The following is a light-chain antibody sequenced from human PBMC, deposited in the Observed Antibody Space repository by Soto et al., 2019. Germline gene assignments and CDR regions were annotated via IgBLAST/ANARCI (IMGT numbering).Light chain of an antibody. CDR3: QQRENWPLT. J-gene: IGKJ2*01. CDR2: DAS. Sequence: EIVLTQSPATLSLSPGERATLSCRASQSVSIYLAWYQQKPGQAPRLLIYDASNRATGIPARFSGSGSGTDFTLTISSLEPEDFAVYYCQQRENWPLTFGQGTKVDIK. V-gene: IGKV3-11*01. CDR1: QSVSIY.